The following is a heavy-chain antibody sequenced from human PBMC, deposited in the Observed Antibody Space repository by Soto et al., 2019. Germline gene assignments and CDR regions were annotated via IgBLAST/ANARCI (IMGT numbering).Heavy chain of an antibody. CDR1: GFTFSSYA. Sequence: GGSLRLSCAASGFTFSSYAMSWVRQAPGKGLEWVSAISGSGGSTYYADSVKGRFTISRDNSKNTLYLQMNSLRAEDTAVYHCVHYYDSSGYYDYWGQGTLVTVSS. CDR2: ISGSGGST. J-gene: IGHJ4*02. D-gene: IGHD3-22*01. CDR3: VHYYDSSGYYDY. V-gene: IGHV3-23*01.